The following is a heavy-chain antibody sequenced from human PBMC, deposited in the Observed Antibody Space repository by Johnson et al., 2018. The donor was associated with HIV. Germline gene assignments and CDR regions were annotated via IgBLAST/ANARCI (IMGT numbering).Heavy chain of an antibody. J-gene: IGHJ3*02. D-gene: IGHD1/OR15-1a*01. CDR1: GFTFSSYA. CDR3: ARAHNWHSDAFDI. V-gene: IGHV3-30*04. CDR2: ISYDGSNK. Sequence: QMLLVESGGGVVQPGRSLRLSCAASGFTFSSYAMHCVRQAPGKGLEWVAVISYDGSNKYYADSVKGRFTISRYNSKNTLYLQMNSLRAEDTAVYYCARAHNWHSDAFDIWGQGTMVTVSS.